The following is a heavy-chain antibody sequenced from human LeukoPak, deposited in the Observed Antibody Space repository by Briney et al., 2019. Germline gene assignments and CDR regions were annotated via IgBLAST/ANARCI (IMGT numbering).Heavy chain of an antibody. J-gene: IGHJ3*02. CDR2: ISGSGGST. CDR1: GFTFSSYS. V-gene: IGHV3-23*01. Sequence: PGGSLRLSCAASGFTFSSYSMNWVRQAPGKGLEWVSAISGSGGSTYYADSVKGRFTISRDNSKNTLYLQMNSLRAEDTAVYYCAKFSKGYSYGYDAFDIWGQGTMVTVSS. CDR3: AKFSKGYSYGYDAFDI. D-gene: IGHD5-18*01.